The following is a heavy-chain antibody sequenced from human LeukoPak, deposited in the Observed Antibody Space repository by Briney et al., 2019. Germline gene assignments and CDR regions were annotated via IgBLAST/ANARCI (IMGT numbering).Heavy chain of an antibody. Sequence: GGSLRLSCAASGLTFSSYGMHWVRQAPGKGLEWVAIISYDGSNKYYADSVKGRFTISRDNSKNTLYLQMNSLRVDDTAVYYCAKQYGSGWYFSDYWGQGTLVTVSS. CDR3: AKQYGSGWYFSDY. D-gene: IGHD6-19*01. J-gene: IGHJ4*02. CDR1: GLTFSSYG. V-gene: IGHV3-30*18. CDR2: ISYDGSNK.